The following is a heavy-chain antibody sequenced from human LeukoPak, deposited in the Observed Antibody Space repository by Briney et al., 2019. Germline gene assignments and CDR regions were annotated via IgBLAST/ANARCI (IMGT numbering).Heavy chain of an antibody. CDR1: GFTFSSYS. CDR3: ARGAPYTMIVEAEYFQH. D-gene: IGHD3-22*01. Sequence: GGSLRLSCAASGFTFSSYSMNWVRQAPGKGLEWVSSISSSSSYIYYADSVKGRFTIFRDNAKNSLYLQMNSLRAEDTAVYYCARGAPYTMIVEAEYFQHWGQGTLVTVSS. V-gene: IGHV3-21*01. J-gene: IGHJ1*01. CDR2: ISSSSSYI.